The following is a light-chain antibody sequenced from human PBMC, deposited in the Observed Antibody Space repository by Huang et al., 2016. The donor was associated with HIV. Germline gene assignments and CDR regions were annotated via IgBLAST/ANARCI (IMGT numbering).Light chain of an antibody. V-gene: IGKV1-5*03. CDR2: EGS. CDR3: QQDNSHPGT. CDR1: QSISSW. Sequence: DIQMTQSPPTLSRSVGDRVTITCRASQSISSWLAWYQQKPGKAPKLLIYEGSKLQRGVPSRFSGRKSGTEFTLTISSLQPDDFATYYCQQDNSHPGTFGRGTKVEMK. J-gene: IGKJ1*01.